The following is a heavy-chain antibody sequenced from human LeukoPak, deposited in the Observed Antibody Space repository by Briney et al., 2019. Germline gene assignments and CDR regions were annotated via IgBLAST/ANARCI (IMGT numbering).Heavy chain of an antibody. J-gene: IGHJ4*02. V-gene: IGHV4-34*01. CDR2: INHSGST. D-gene: IGHD3-3*01. CDR3: ATFTYYDFWSGYPAEDY. Sequence: PSETLSLTCAVYGGSFSGYHWSWIRQPPGKGLEWIGEINHSGSTNYNPSLKSRVTISVDTSKNQFSLKLSSVTAADTAVYYCATFTYYDFWSGYPAEDYWGQGTLVTVSS. CDR1: GGSFSGYH.